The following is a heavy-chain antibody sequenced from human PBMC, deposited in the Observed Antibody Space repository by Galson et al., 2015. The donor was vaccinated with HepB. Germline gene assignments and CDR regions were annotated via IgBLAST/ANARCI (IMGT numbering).Heavy chain of an antibody. CDR1: GFXXSTSGXC. V-gene: IGHV2-70*11. CDR2: IDWDDDK. D-gene: IGHD1-26*01. J-gene: IGHJ6*02. CDR3: ARIQHGRLGDYYYGMDV. Sequence: PALVKPTQTLTLTCTFSGFXXSTSGXCVSWIRQPPGKALEWLARIDWDDDKYYSTSLKTRLTISKDTSKNQVVLTMTNMDPVDTATYYCARIQHGRLGDYYYGMDVWGQGXTVXVSS.